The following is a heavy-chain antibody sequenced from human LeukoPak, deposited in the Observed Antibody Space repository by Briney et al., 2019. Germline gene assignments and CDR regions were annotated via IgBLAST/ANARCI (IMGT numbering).Heavy chain of an antibody. D-gene: IGHD1-26*01. CDR1: GGSISSYY. J-gene: IGHJ4*02. CDR3: ARVIGGSYFFDY. CDR2: IYYSGST. Sequence: KTSETLSLTCTVSGGSISSYYWSWIRQPPGKGLEWIGYIYYSGSTNYNPSLKSRVTISVDTSKNQFSLKLSTVTAADTAVYYCARVIGGSYFFDYWGQGTLVTVSS. V-gene: IGHV4-59*01.